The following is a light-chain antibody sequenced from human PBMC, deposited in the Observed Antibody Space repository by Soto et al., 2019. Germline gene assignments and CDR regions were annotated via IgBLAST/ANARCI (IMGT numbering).Light chain of an antibody. V-gene: IGLV2-23*01. J-gene: IGLJ1*01. CDR1: NNL. Sequence: QSVLTQPAPVSGSPGQSITISCTGTNNLVSWYQQHPGKAPKVVLYEGTKRPSGVSNRFSGPNSGSTASLTISGLQAEDEAHYFCCAYVGARSYVFGPGTKVTVL. CDR3: CAYVGARSYV. CDR2: EGT.